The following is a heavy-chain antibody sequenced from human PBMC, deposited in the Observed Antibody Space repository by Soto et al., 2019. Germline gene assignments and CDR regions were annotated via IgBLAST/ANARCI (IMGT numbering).Heavy chain of an antibody. CDR3: ARVEDFWSGHYSVFDY. V-gene: IGHV3-21*01. CDR2: ISSSSSYI. Sequence: GSLRLSCAASGFTFSSYSMNWVRQAPGKGLEWVSSISSSSSYIYYADSVKGRFTISRDNAKNSLYLQMNSLRAEDTAVYYCARVEDFWSGHYSVFDYSGPGTLLTVS. D-gene: IGHD3-3*01. CDR1: GFTFSSYS. J-gene: IGHJ4*02.